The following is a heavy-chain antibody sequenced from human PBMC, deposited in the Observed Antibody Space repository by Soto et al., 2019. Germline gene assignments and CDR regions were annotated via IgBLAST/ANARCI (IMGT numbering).Heavy chain of an antibody. CDR1: GGSISSYY. V-gene: IGHV4-59*01. Sequence: ETLSLTCTVSGGSISSYYWSWIRQPPGKGLEWIGYIYYSGSTNYNPSLKSRVTISVDTSKNQFSLELSSVTAADTAVYYCARVKDYYDSSGYYFDYWGQGTLVTVSS. CDR3: ARVKDYYDSSGYYFDY. J-gene: IGHJ4*02. D-gene: IGHD3-22*01. CDR2: IYYSGST.